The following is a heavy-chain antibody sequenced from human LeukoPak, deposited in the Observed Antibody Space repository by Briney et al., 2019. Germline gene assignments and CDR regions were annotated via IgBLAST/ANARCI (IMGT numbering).Heavy chain of an antibody. CDR3: ANHYSGYIDY. CDR1: GDSIRKDNW. D-gene: IGHD5-12*01. Sequence: LETLSLTCSVSGDSIRKDNWWTWVRRSPGKGLEWLGEIYDSGKTNYHPSLGSRIAISIDTAKRQFSLELTAVTAADTAVYYCANHYSGYIDYWGQGILVTVSS. V-gene: IGHV4/OR15-8*02. CDR2: IYDSGKT. J-gene: IGHJ4*02.